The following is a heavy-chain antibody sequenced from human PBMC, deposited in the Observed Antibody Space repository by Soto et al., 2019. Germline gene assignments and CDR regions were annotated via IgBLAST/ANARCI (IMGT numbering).Heavy chain of an antibody. CDR3: ARHYRSHITIFGVVILNWFDP. Sequence: TQSLTCSISCTSIYSSTNDWERKSKPPGKGLEWIGSIYYSGSTYYNPSLKSRVTISVDTSKNQFSLKLSSVTAADSAVYYCARHYRSHITIFGVVILNWFDPWGQG. J-gene: IGHJ5*02. CDR1: CTSIYSSTND. CDR2: IYYSGST. V-gene: IGHV4-39*01. D-gene: IGHD3-3*01.